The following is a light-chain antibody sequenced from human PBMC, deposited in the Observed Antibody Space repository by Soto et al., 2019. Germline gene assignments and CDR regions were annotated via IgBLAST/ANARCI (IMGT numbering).Light chain of an antibody. J-gene: IGLJ1*01. CDR1: SSNIGGKS. Sequence: SVLTQPPSVSAAPGQKVTISCSGSSSNIGGKSVSWYQQLPGTAPKLLIYDDNKRPSGIPHRFPGSKSGTTATLGITGFQTGDEADYYCGSWDSSLSAYVFGTGTKVPVL. CDR3: GSWDSSLSAYV. CDR2: DDN. V-gene: IGLV1-51*01.